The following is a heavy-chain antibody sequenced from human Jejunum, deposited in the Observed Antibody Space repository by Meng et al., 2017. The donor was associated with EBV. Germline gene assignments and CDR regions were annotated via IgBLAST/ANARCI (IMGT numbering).Heavy chain of an antibody. D-gene: IGHD2-21*02. CDR2: IYYSGST. V-gene: IGHV4-4*02. CDR1: GASTTSRTW. CDR3: VRGGDYCLVY. Sequence: GPDSRRPSRPLPLPAPVSGASTTSRTWWSGCRQSPERGLEWIGEIYYSGSTNYNPSLKSRVTILVDRSENHFSLHLSSVTAADTAVYYCVRGGDYCLVYWGQGTLVTVSS. J-gene: IGHJ4*02.